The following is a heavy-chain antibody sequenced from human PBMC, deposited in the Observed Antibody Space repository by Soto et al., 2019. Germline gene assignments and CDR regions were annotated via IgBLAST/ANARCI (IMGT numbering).Heavy chain of an antibody. V-gene: IGHV4-59*01. J-gene: IGHJ4*02. D-gene: IGHD3-3*01. CDR2: IYYSGST. CDR3: ARGSRAYYDFWSGYPEDSLAAYFDY. Sequence: PSETLSLTCTVSGGSISSYYWSWIRQPPGKGLEWIGYIYYSGSTNYNPSLKSRVTISVDTSKNQFSLKLSSVTAADTAVYYCARGSRAYYDFWSGYPEDSLAAYFDYWGQGTLVTVSS. CDR1: GGSISSYY.